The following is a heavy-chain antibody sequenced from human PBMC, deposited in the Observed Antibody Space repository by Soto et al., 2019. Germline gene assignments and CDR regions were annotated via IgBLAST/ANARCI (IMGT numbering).Heavy chain of an antibody. V-gene: IGHV4-59*01. CDR3: ARGGYSSSWYLTYFDP. Sequence: QVQLQESGPGLVKPSETLSLTCTVSGGSISSYYWTWIRQPPGKGLEWIGYIYYSGSTNYNPSLKSRVTISEDTSKNPFSLKLSSVTAADTAVYYCARGGYSSSWYLTYFDPWGQGTLVTVSS. CDR2: IYYSGST. J-gene: IGHJ5*02. D-gene: IGHD6-13*01. CDR1: GGSISSYY.